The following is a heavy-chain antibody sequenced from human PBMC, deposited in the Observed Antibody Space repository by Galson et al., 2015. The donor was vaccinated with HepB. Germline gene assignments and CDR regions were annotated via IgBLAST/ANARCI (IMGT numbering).Heavy chain of an antibody. D-gene: IGHD2-21*02. Sequence: SLRLSCAASGFIFSDYGMHWVRQAPGKGLEWVAVISYDGNTKFYADSVKGRFTISRDNSKSTLYLQMDSLRAEDTAVYYCAKDLALTASYYYLGMVVWGQGTTVTVSS. J-gene: IGHJ6*02. V-gene: IGHV3-30*18. CDR2: ISYDGNTK. CDR1: GFIFSDYG. CDR3: AKDLALTASYYYLGMVV.